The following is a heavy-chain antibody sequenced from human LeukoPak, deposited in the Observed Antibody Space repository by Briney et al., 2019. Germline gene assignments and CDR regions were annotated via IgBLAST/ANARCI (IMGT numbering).Heavy chain of an antibody. CDR2: IYHSGST. J-gene: IGHJ4*02. D-gene: IGHD4-17*01. Sequence: PSETLSLTCTVSGSFISSGYYWGWIRQPPGKGLEWIGSIYHSGSTYYNPSLKSRVTISVDTSKNQFSLRLSSVTAADTAVYYCAREGGYGDYDNWGQGSLVTVSS. CDR1: GSFISSGYY. V-gene: IGHV4-38-2*02. CDR3: AREGGYGDYDN.